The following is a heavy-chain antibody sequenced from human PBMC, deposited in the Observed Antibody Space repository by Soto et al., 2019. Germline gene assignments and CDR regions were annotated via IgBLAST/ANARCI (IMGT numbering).Heavy chain of an antibody. CDR1: GFTFSSYG. D-gene: IGHD3-16*02. CDR3: ARARDFVIHIHYYQLGMDV. V-gene: IGHV3-33*01. CDR2: IWYDGSNK. J-gene: IGHJ6*02. Sequence: GGSLGLSCAASGFTFSSYGIHWVRQAPDKGQEWVAVIWYDGSNKYYADSVKGRFTISRDNSKNTLYLQMNSLRAENTAVYYCARARDFVIHIHYYQLGMDVSGQTPTVTGSS.